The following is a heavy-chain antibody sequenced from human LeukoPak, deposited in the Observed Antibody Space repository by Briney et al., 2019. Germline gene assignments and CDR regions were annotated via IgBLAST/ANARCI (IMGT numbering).Heavy chain of an antibody. CDR1: GGSFSGYY. D-gene: IGHD6-19*01. Sequence: SETLSLTCSVYGGSFSGYYWSWIRQPPGKGLEWIGEINHSGSTNYNPSLKSRVTISVDTSKNQFSLKLSSVTAADTAVYFCAGLTYSSGRSDPLYYGMDVWGKGTTVTVSS. J-gene: IGHJ6*04. CDR2: INHSGST. CDR3: AGLTYSSGRSDPLYYGMDV. V-gene: IGHV4-34*01.